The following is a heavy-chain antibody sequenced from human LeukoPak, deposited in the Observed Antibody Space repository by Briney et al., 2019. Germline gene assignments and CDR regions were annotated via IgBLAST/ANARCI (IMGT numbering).Heavy chain of an antibody. Sequence: GGSLRLSCAASGFTFSSYAMSWVRQAPGKGLEWVSAISGSGGSTYYADSVKGRFTISRDNSKNTLYLQMNSLRAEDTAVYYCAKDPVLENYYYYYMDVWGKGTTVTISS. CDR1: GFTFSSYA. CDR2: ISGSGGST. CDR3: AKDPVLENYYYYYMDV. V-gene: IGHV3-23*01. D-gene: IGHD4/OR15-4a*01. J-gene: IGHJ6*03.